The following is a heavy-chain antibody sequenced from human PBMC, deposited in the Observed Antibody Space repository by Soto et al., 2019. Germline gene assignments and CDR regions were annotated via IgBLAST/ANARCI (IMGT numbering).Heavy chain of an antibody. CDR1: GDSVSSYSGA. CDR3: AGTTSHQWYYMDV. J-gene: IGHJ6*03. Sequence: PSQTLSLTCVISGDSVSSYSGAWNWIRLSPSRGLEWLARTYYRSRWYNDYAVSVRSRITVNPDTSKNQFSLQLTSVTPEDTAVYYCAGTTSHQWYYMDVWGKGTTVTVSS. V-gene: IGHV6-1*01. CDR2: TYYRSRWYN. D-gene: IGHD1-7*01.